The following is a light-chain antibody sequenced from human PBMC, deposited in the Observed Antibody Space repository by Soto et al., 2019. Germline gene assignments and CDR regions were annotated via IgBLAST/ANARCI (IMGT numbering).Light chain of an antibody. V-gene: IGKV1-5*01. CDR1: QTISSW. CDR2: AAT. J-gene: IGKJ1*01. CDR3: QQLNSYE. Sequence: DIQMTQSPSTLSGSVGDRVTITCRASQTISSWLAWYQQKPGAAPKLLMYAATTLQRGVPSRFGGAASGTEFTLTITSLQSDDFATYYCQQLNSYEFGQGTKVDIK.